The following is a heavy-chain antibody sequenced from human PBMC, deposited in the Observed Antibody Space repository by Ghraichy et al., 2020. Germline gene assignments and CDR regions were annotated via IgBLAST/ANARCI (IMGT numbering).Heavy chain of an antibody. CDR2: ISWNSGSI. CDR3: AKVATTVVTDAFDI. V-gene: IGHV3-9*01. D-gene: IGHD4-23*01. CDR1: GFTFDDYA. Sequence: LSLTCAASGFTFDDYAMPWVRQAPGKGLEWVSGISWNSGSIGYADSVKGRFTISRDNAKNSLYLQMNSLRAEDTALYYCAKVATTVVTDAFDIWGQGTMVTVSS. J-gene: IGHJ3*02.